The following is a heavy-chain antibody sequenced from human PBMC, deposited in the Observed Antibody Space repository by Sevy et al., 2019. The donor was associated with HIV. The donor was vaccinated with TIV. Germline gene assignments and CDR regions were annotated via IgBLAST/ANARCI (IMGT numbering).Heavy chain of an antibody. Sequence: SETLSLTCAVYGGSFSGYYWSWIRQPPGKGLEWVGEINHSGSTNYNPSLKSRVTISVDTSKNQFSLKLSSVTAADTAVYYCARGNVAARPGAPIDYWGQGTLVTVSS. CDR3: ARGNVAARPGAPIDY. D-gene: IGHD6-6*01. CDR1: GGSFSGYY. V-gene: IGHV4-34*01. J-gene: IGHJ4*02. CDR2: INHSGST.